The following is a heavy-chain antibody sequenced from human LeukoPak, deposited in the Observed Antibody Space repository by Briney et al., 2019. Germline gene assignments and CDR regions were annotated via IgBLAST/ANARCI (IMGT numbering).Heavy chain of an antibody. Sequence: TGGSLRLSCAASGFTFSSYAMSWVRQAPGKGLEWVSAISGSGGSTYYADSVKGRFTISRDNSKNTLYLQMNSLRAEDTAVYYCAKERGVDIVATGPFDYWGQGTLVTVSS. J-gene: IGHJ4*02. D-gene: IGHD5-12*01. V-gene: IGHV3-23*01. CDR2: ISGSGGST. CDR1: GFTFSSYA. CDR3: AKERGVDIVATGPFDY.